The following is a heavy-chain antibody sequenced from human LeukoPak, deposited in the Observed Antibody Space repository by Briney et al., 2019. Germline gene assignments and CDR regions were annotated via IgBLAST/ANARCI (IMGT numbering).Heavy chain of an antibody. J-gene: IGHJ3*02. V-gene: IGHV1-69*13. CDR2: IIPIFGTA. CDR3: ARGEDIVVVPAADDAFDI. CDR1: GGTFSSYA. D-gene: IGHD2-2*01. Sequence: SVRVSCKASGGTFSSYAISWVRQAPGQGLEWMGGIIPIFGTANYAQKFQGRVTITADESTSTAYMELSSLRSEDTAVYYCARGEDIVVVPAADDAFDIWGQGTMVTVSS.